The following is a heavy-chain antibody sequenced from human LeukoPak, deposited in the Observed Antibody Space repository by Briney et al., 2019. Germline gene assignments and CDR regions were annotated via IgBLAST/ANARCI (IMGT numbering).Heavy chain of an antibody. CDR1: GFTLSSYG. Sequence: GGSLRLSCAASGFTLSSYGMHWVRPAPAKGLEWVAFIRYDGSNKYYADSVKGRFTISRDNSKNTLYLQMNSLRAEDTAVYYCAREVGGSDPQYYFDYWGQGTLVTVSS. D-gene: IGHD5-12*01. CDR2: IRYDGSNK. J-gene: IGHJ4*02. V-gene: IGHV3-30*02. CDR3: AREVGGSDPQYYFDY.